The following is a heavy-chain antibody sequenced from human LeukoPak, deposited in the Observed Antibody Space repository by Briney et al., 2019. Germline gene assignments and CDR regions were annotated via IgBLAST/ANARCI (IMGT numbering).Heavy chain of an antibody. V-gene: IGHV3-53*01. CDR3: ARGRGGDV. CDR2: IYSGGST. CDR1: GFTFSNAW. J-gene: IGHJ6*04. D-gene: IGHD3-10*01. Sequence: PGGSLRLSCAASGFTFSNAWMSWVRQAPGKGLEWVSIIYSGGSTFYADSVKGRFTISRDNSKNTLYLQMNSLRAEDTAVYYCARGRGGDVWGKGTTVTVSS.